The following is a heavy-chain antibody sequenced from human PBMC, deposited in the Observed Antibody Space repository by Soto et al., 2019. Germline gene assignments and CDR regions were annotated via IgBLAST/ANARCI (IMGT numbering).Heavy chain of an antibody. Sequence: GASVKVSCKASGYTFTSYGISWVRQAPGQGLEWMGWINPNSGSTNYAQKFQGWVTMTRDTSISTAYMELSRLRSDDTAVYYCARGVVPAAIDYWGQGTLVTVSS. CDR2: INPNSGST. D-gene: IGHD2-2*01. CDR3: ARGVVPAAIDY. J-gene: IGHJ4*02. CDR1: GYTFTSYG. V-gene: IGHV1-2*04.